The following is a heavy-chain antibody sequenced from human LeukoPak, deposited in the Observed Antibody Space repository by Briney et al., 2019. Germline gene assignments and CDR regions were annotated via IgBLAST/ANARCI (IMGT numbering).Heavy chain of an antibody. V-gene: IGHV1-69*05. Sequence: ASVKVSCKASGYTFSNYAINWVRQAPGQGLEWMGGIIPILRTPSYAEKFRGRVTITTDESTSTAHMELSGLRSEDTAVYYRTRGSAPYYHSPMDVGGRGTTVIVSS. CDR1: GYTFSNYA. CDR2: IIPILRTP. CDR3: TRGSAPYYHSPMDV. J-gene: IGHJ6*03.